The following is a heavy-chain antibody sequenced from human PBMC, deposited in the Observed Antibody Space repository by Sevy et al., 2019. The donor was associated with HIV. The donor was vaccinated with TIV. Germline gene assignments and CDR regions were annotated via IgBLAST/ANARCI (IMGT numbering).Heavy chain of an antibody. Sequence: GGSLRLSCAASGFTFDDYAMHWVRQAPGKGLEWVSGISWNSENIGYADSVKGRFTISRDNAKNSLYLQMNSLRVEDTALYYCAKSSAESIMILDFWGQGTPVTVSS. V-gene: IGHV3-9*01. CDR3: AKSSAESIMILDF. D-gene: IGHD2-21*01. J-gene: IGHJ4*02. CDR1: GFTFDDYA. CDR2: ISWNSENI.